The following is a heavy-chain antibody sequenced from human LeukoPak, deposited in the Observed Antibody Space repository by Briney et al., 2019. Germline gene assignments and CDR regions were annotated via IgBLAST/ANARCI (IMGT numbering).Heavy chain of an antibody. D-gene: IGHD3-22*01. CDR2: IDPNSGGT. V-gene: IGHV1-2*06. CDR1: GYTLTDYY. J-gene: IGHJ4*02. CDR3: ARVGYYESSGYYEY. Sequence: ASVKVSCKASGYTLTDYYMHWVRQAPGQGLEWMGRIDPNSGGTNYAQKFQGRVTMTRDTSISTVYMELSRLRSDDTAVYYCARVGYYESSGYYEYWGQGTLVTVSS.